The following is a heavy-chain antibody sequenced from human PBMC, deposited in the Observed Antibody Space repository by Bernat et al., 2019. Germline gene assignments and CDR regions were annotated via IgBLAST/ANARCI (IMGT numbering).Heavy chain of an antibody. V-gene: IGHV3-30*02. CDR1: GFPFTSYG. D-gene: IGHD5-12*01. Sequence: QVQLVESGGGVVQPGGSLRLSVPAPGFPFTSYGLPWFRQAPGKGLEWVAFVRYDGSNKYYADSVKGRFTISKDNSKNTLYLQMNSLRAEDTAVYYCAKDESGMVATYWGQGTLVTVSS. CDR3: AKDESGMVATY. J-gene: IGHJ4*02. CDR2: VRYDGSNK.